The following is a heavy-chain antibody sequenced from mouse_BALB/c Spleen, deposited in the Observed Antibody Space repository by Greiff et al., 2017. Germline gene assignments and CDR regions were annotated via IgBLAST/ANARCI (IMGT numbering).Heavy chain of an antibody. Sequence: VQLKESGPELVKPGASVKMSCKASGYTFTSYVMHWVKQKPGQGLEWIGYINPYNDGTKYNEKFKGKATLTSDKSSSTAYMELSSLTSEDSAVYYCARGGYYGTYAMDYWGQGTSVTVSS. CDR3: ARGGYYGTYAMDY. V-gene: IGHV1-14*01. CDR1: GYTFTSYV. J-gene: IGHJ4*01. CDR2: INPYNDGT. D-gene: IGHD1-1*01.